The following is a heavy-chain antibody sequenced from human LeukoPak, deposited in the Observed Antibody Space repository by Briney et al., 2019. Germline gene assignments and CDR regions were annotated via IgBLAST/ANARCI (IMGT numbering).Heavy chain of an antibody. CDR2: INPSGGST. CDR1: GYTFTSYY. CDR3: ARDVPSLYGMDV. J-gene: IGHJ6*02. V-gene: IGHV1-46*01. Sequence: ASVKVSCKASGYTFTSYYMHWVRQAPGQGLEWMGIINPSGGSTSYARKFQGRVTMTRDTSTSTVYMELSSLRSEDTAVYYCARDVPSLYGMDVWGQGTTVTVSS.